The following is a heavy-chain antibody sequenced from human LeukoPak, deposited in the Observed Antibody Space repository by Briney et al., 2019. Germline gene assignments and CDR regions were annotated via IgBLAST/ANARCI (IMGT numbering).Heavy chain of an antibody. CDR2: ISSSGSTI. D-gene: IGHD3-3*01. Sequence: KAGGSLRLSCAASGFTFSDYYMSWIRQAPGKGLEWVSYISSSGSTIYYADSVKGRFTISRDNAKNSLYLQMNSLRAEDTAVYYCAKNSYDFWNGYYYHDAFDIWGQGTMVTVSS. CDR3: AKNSYDFWNGYYYHDAFDI. CDR1: GFTFSDYY. V-gene: IGHV3-11*01. J-gene: IGHJ3*02.